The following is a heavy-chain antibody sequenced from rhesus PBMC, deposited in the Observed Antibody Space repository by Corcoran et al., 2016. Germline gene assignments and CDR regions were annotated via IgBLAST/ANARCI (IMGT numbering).Heavy chain of an antibody. D-gene: IGHD3-16*01. Sequence: QVQLQESGPGLLKPSETLSRTCAVSGGSIRNDNHYWSWIRQPPGKGLEWIGYISYSGKTRYYSSLERRVSISRDTSKNQFSLKLNSVTAADTAVYYCARDRGNYYSGSYYYVWGRGILVTVSS. CDR1: GGSIRNDNHY. CDR2: ISYSGKT. J-gene: IGHJ5-2*02. CDR3: ARDRGNYYSGSYYYV. V-gene: IGHV4-122*02.